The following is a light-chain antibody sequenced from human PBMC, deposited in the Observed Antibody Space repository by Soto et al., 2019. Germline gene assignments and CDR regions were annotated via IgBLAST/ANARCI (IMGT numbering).Light chain of an antibody. CDR2: GAS. Sequence: EIVLTQSPGTLSLSPGERATLSYRDSQSFSSSYLAWYQQTHGQAPRVXIYGASNRETGIPDRFSGSGAGTDFTRPISRLEPEDFEVDDCQQYGSSIWTFGQGTQVDIK. CDR1: QSFSSSY. V-gene: IGKV3-20*01. CDR3: QQYGSSIWT. J-gene: IGKJ1*01.